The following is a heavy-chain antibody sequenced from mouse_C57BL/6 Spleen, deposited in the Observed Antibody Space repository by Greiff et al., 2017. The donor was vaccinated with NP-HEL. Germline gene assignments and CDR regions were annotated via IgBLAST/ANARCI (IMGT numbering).Heavy chain of an antibody. CDR2: IYPGVGDT. V-gene: IGHV1-82*01. Sequence: VQLQQSGPELVKPGASVKISCKASGYAFSSSWMNWVKQRPGKGLEWIGRIYPGVGDTNYNGKFKGKATLTADISSSTAYMQLSSLTSEDSAVYFCASNYYYGPLYFDVWGTGTTVTVSS. CDR3: ASNYYYGPLYFDV. CDR1: GYAFSSSW. J-gene: IGHJ1*03. D-gene: IGHD1-1*01.